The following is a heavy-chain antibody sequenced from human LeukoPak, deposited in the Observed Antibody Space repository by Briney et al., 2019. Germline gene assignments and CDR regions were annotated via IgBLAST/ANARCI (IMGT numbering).Heavy chain of an antibody. CDR3: ARTKKGDGYNMYDWFDP. J-gene: IGHJ5*02. D-gene: IGHD5-24*01. Sequence: GGSLRLSCVASGFTFSSYEMNWVRQAPGKGLEWVSYISNTGSFIYYADSVKGRFTISRDNAKNSLYLQMNSLRAEDTAVYYCARTKKGDGYNMYDWFDPWGQGTLVTVSS. CDR1: GFTFSSYE. V-gene: IGHV3-48*03. CDR2: ISNTGSFI.